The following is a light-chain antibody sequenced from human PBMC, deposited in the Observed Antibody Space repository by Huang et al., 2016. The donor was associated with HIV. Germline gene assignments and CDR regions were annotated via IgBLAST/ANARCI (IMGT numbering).Light chain of an antibody. J-gene: IGKJ1*01. CDR3: LQHDHFNTPT. V-gene: IGKV1-17*03. CDR2: AAT. Sequence: DIQMTQSPSAMSASVGDRVTITCRASQDISNYLAWFQQKPGKVPKRLIFAATSLQSGVPSRFSGSGSGREFTRTISSLQPEDFATYYWLQHDHFNTPTFGQGTRVEIK. CDR1: QDISNY.